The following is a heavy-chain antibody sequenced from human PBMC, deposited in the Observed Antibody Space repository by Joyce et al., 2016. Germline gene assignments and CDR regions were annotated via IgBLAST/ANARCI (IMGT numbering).Heavy chain of an antibody. CDR3: ARDRYSGGYYYHGMDV. CDR2: INPSGGST. J-gene: IGHJ6*02. Sequence: QVQPVQSGAEVKKPGASVKVSCKASEDTFTSYYIHWVRQAPGQGLEWMGIINPSGGSTRYAQKFLGRVTMTRDTSTSAVYMELSGLISEDTAVYYCARDRYSGGYYYHGMDVWGQGTAVTVSS. D-gene: IGHD1-26*01. CDR1: EDTFTSYY. V-gene: IGHV1-46*01.